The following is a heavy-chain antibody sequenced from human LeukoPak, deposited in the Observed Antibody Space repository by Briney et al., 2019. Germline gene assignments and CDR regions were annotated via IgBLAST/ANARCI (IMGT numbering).Heavy chain of an antibody. CDR1: GFTFSSYW. CDR3: ARRSTSWDYFDY. J-gene: IGHJ4*02. V-gene: IGHV3-7*01. CDR2: IKQHGSEE. Sequence: GGSLRLSCAASGFTFSSYWMSWVRQAPGKGLEWVANIKQHGSEEYYVGSVKGRFTISRDNAKNSVYLQMNSLRAEDTAVYYCARRSTSWDYFDYWGQGILVTVSS. D-gene: IGHD6-6*01.